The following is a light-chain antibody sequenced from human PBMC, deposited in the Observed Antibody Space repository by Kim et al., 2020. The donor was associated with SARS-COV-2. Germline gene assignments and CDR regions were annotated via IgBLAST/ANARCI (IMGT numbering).Light chain of an antibody. CDR1: QDISNY. CDR2: AAS. CDR3: QKYTSDPLT. V-gene: IGKV1-27*01. Sequence: DIQMTQSPSSLSASVGDRVTITCRASQDISNYLAWYQQRPGKVPRLLMYAASTLPSGVPSRFSGSGSGTDFTLTISSLQPEDVATYYCQKYTSDPLTFGGGTKVEIK. J-gene: IGKJ4*01.